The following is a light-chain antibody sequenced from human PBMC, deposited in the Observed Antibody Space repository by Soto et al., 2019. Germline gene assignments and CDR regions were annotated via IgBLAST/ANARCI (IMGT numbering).Light chain of an antibody. V-gene: IGKV1-13*02. Sequence: IQMPQSPSSLSASVGASVTITCRASQGISTYLNWYQQKPGKAPKLLIYDASSLESGVPSRFSGSGSGTEFTLTISSLQPEDLATDYCQQYNSYSFGQGTKVDIK. CDR2: DAS. CDR3: QQYNSYS. J-gene: IGKJ1*01. CDR1: QGISTY.